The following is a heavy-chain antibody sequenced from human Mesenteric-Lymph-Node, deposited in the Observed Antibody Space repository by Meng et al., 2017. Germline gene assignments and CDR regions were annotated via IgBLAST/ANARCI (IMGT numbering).Heavy chain of an antibody. D-gene: IGHD4-23*01. Sequence: LSLTCAASGFTFDDYAMHWVRQAPGKGLEWVSGISWNSGSIGYADSVKGRFTISRDNAKNSLYLQMNSLRAEDTALYYCAKVTVGLYYYYGMDVWGQGTTVTVSS. CDR1: GFTFDDYA. CDR3: AKVTVGLYYYYGMDV. CDR2: ISWNSGSI. J-gene: IGHJ6*02. V-gene: IGHV3-9*01.